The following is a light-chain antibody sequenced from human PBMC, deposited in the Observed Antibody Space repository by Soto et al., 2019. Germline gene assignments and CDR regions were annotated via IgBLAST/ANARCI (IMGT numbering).Light chain of an antibody. CDR1: SSNVGSNT. CDR2: SNN. J-gene: IGLJ1*01. Sequence: VLTQPPSASGAPGQRVTISCSGSSSNVGSNTVSWYQQFPGTAPKLLIHSNNKRPSGVPDRFSGSKSGTSASLAISGLQSEDEADYYCAAWDDSLNASVFGGGTKVTVL. V-gene: IGLV1-44*01. CDR3: AAWDDSLNASV.